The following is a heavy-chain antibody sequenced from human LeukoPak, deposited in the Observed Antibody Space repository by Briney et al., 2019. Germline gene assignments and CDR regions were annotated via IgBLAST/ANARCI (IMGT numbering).Heavy chain of an antibody. CDR2: SYYTGST. V-gene: IGHV4-59*08. Sequence: PSETLSLTCTVSGGSISGSYWSWIRQPPGKGLGWIGYSYYTGSTNYNPSLKSRVTISVDMSKKQFSLKLSSVTAPDTAVYYCASLVYSSSWYFQWGQGTLVTVSS. CDR1: GGSISGSY. D-gene: IGHD6-13*01. J-gene: IGHJ4*02. CDR3: ASLVYSSSWYFQ.